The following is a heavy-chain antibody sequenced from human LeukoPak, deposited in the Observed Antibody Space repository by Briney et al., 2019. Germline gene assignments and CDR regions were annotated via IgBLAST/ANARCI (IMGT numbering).Heavy chain of an antibody. Sequence: ASVKVSCKASGYTFTSYYMHWVRQAPGQGLEWMGIINPSGGSTSYAQKFQGRVTMTRDTSTSTVYMELSSLRSEDTAVYYCAKNVRDTGTFDYWGQGTLVTVSS. CDR1: GYTFTSYY. V-gene: IGHV1-46*01. J-gene: IGHJ4*02. D-gene: IGHD5-18*01. CDR3: AKNVRDTGTFDY. CDR2: INPSGGST.